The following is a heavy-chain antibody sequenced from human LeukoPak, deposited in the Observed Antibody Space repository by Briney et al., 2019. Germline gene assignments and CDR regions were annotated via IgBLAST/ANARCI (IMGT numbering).Heavy chain of an antibody. V-gene: IGHV4-31*03. J-gene: IGHJ4*02. CDR1: GGSIRSGAYY. D-gene: IGHD4-11*01. Sequence: SETLSLTCTVSGGSIRSGAYYWTWIRQHPGKGLEWIGYIFDSGTTNYNPSLLSRITISIDTSKNQFSLKLTSVTTADTAVYYCARGRFDYILDYWGQGTLFTVSS. CDR3: ARGRFDYILDY. CDR2: IFDSGTT.